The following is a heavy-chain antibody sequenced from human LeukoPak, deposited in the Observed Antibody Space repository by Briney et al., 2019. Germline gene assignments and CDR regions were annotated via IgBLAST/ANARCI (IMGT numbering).Heavy chain of an antibody. D-gene: IGHD2-2*02. V-gene: IGHV4-39*01. CDR1: GGSFSGYY. CDR2: IYYSGST. CDR3: ARRSYLGYCSSTSCYTRDY. Sequence: PSETLSLTCAVYGGSFSGYYWGWIRQPPGKGLEWIGSIYYSGSTYYNPSLKSRVTISVDTSKNQFSLKLSSVTAADTAVYYCARRSYLGYCSSTSCYTRDYWGQGTLVTVSS. J-gene: IGHJ4*02.